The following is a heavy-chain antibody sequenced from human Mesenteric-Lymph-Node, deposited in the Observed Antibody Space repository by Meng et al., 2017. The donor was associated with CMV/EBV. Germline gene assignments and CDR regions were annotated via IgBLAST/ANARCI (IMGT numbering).Heavy chain of an antibody. J-gene: IGHJ6*02. CDR2: ISGSGSNT. D-gene: IGHD2/OR15-2a*01. CDR1: GFTFSSYE. Sequence: GGSLRLSCTASGFTFSSYEMNWVRQAPGRGLELISYISGSGSNTNYADSVKGRLTISRDNAKNSLYLKMNSLRAEDTAVYYCARGNYPMLASFYFHAMDVWGPGTTVTVSS. V-gene: IGHV3-48*03. CDR3: ARGNYPMLASFYFHAMDV.